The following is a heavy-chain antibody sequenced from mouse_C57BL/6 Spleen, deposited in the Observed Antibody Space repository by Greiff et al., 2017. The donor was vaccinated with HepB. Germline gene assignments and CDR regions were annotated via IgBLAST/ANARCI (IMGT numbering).Heavy chain of an antibody. CDR2: LNPSTGGT. J-gene: IGHJ2*01. CDR3: ARAYYSNWDY. D-gene: IGHD2-5*01. CDR1: GYSFTGYY. Sequence: EVQLQQSGPELVKPGASVKISCKASGYSFTGYYMNWVKQSPEKSLEWIGELNPSTGGTTYNQKFKAKATLTVDKSSSTSYMQLKSLTSEDSAVYYCARAYYSNWDYWGKGTTLTVSS. V-gene: IGHV1-42*01.